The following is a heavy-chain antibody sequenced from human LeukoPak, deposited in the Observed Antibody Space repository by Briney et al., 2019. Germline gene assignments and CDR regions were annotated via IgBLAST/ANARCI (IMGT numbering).Heavy chain of an antibody. CDR2: ITGSGDTT. D-gene: IGHD1-26*01. Sequence: GGSLRLSCAASGFTFSNFAMNWVRQAPGKGLEWVSGITGSGDTTDYADSVTGRFTISRDNSKNTLYLQMNSLRAEDTAVYYCAASQYSGIYPYSYYFYMDVWGEGATVTVSS. J-gene: IGHJ6*03. CDR1: GFTFSNFA. V-gene: IGHV3-23*01. CDR3: AASQYSGIYPYSYYFYMDV.